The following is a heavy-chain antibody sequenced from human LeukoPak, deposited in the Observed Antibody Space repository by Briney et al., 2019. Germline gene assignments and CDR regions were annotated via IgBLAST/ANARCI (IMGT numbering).Heavy chain of an antibody. CDR3: ARRVGTVTEFYGMDV. D-gene: IGHD4-11*01. Sequence: SETLSLTCTVSGGSISSSSYYWGWIRQPPGKGLEWIGSIYYSGSTYYNPSLKSRVTISVDTSKNQFSLKLSSVTAADTAVYYCARRVGTVTEFYGMDVWGQGTTVTVSS. J-gene: IGHJ6*02. V-gene: IGHV4-39*01. CDR1: GGSISSSSYY. CDR2: IYYSGST.